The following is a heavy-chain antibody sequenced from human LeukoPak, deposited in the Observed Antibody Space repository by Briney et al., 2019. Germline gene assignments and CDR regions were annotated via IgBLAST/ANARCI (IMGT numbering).Heavy chain of an antibody. J-gene: IGHJ4*02. V-gene: IGHV3-74*01. D-gene: IGHD2-15*01. CDR2: ITSEGSST. Sequence: GGSLRLSCATSGFTFSSYWMHWVRHVPGKGLVWVSRITSEGSSTSYADSVKGRFTISRDNAKNTLYLQMNSLRAEDTAVYYCARGSSVVALDWGQGTLVTVSS. CDR1: GFTFSSYW. CDR3: ARGSSVVALD.